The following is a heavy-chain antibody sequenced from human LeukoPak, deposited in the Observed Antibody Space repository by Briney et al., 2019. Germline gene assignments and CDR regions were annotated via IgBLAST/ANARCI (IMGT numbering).Heavy chain of an antibody. CDR3: ARIRGITIFGVLGADNHGLDV. V-gene: IGHV1-18*01. J-gene: IGHJ6*02. CDR1: GYTFTGYG. D-gene: IGHD3-3*01. Sequence: ASVKVSCKASGYTFTGYGISWVRQAPGQGLEWMGWISVYNGNTNYVQKFQGRVTMTTDTSRSTVYMELRSLKSDDTAAYYCARIRGITIFGVLGADNHGLDVWGQGTTVTVSS. CDR2: ISVYNGNT.